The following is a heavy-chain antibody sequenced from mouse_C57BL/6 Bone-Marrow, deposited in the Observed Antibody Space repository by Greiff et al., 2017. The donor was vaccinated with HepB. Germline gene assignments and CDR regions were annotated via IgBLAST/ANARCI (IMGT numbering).Heavy chain of an antibody. CDR3: ARDSRRYYYGSSAWFAY. J-gene: IGHJ3*01. D-gene: IGHD1-1*01. CDR1: GYTFTSYW. V-gene: IGHV1-52*01. CDR2: IDPSDSET. Sequence: QVRLQQPGAELVRPGSSVKLSCKASGYTFTSYWMHWVKQRPIQGLEWVGNIDPSDSETHYNQKFKDKATLTVDKSSSTAYMQLSSLTSEDSAVYYCARDSRRYYYGSSAWFAYWGQGTLVTVSA.